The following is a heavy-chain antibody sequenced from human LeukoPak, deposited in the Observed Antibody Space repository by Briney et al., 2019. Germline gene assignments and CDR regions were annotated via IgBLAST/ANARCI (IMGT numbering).Heavy chain of an antibody. CDR3: AGEVGGSWFDP. CDR2: IYTSGNT. CDR1: GGSISSGSHY. J-gene: IGHJ5*02. D-gene: IGHD1-26*01. Sequence: TLSLTCTVSGGSISSGSHYWSWIRQPAGKGLEWIGRIYTSGNTNYNPSLKSRVTISLDTSKNQFSLTLSSVTAADTAVYYCAGEVGGSWFDPWGLGTLVTVSS. V-gene: IGHV4-61*02.